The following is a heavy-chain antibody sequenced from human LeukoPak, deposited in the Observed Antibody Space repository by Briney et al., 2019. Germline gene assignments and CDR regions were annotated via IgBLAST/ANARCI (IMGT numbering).Heavy chain of an antibody. CDR1: GYTFTGYY. CDR3: ASRYCSGGSCYSPPWFDP. V-gene: IGHV1-2*02. D-gene: IGHD2-15*01. CDR2: INPNSGGT. J-gene: IGHJ5*02. Sequence: ASVKVSCKASGYTFTGYYMHWVRQAPGQGLEWMGWINPNSGGTNYAQKFQGRVTMTRDTSISTAYMELSRLRSDDTAVYYCASRYCSGGSCYSPPWFDPWGQGTLVTVSS.